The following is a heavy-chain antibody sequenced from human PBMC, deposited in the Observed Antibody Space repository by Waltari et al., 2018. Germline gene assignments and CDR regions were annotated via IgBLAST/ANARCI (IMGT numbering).Heavy chain of an antibody. V-gene: IGHV4-39*07. CDR1: GGSISRSSYY. CDR2: IYYSGST. Sequence: QLQLQESGPGLVKPSETLSLTCTVSGGSISRSSYYWGWIRQPPGKGLEWIGSIYYSGSTYYNPSLKSRVTISVDTSKNQFSLKLSSVTAADTAVYYCAGSTGVTTGYYYYMDVWGKGTTVTVSS. CDR3: AGSTGVTTGYYYYMDV. D-gene: IGHD4-17*01. J-gene: IGHJ6*03.